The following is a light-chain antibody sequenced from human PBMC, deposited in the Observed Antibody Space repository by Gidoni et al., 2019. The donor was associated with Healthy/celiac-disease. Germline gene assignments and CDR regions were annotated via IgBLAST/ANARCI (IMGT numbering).Light chain of an antibody. CDR1: SSDVGGYNY. Sequence: QSALTQPRSGHGYPAQSVTISCTGTSSDVGGYNYVSWYQQHPGKAPKLTIYGVSKRPSGVPYRCSGSKSGNTASLTISWLQAEDEADYYCCSSAGSYTLGWVFGGGTKLPV. CDR3: CSSAGSYTLGWV. J-gene: IGLJ3*02. CDR2: GVS. V-gene: IGLV2-11*01.